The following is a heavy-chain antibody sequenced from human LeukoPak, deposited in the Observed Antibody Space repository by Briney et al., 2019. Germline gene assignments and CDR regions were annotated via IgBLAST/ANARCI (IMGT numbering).Heavy chain of an antibody. V-gene: IGHV4-4*07. CDR2: VYISGRT. CDR1: GVSVSTYY. J-gene: IGHJ4*02. Sequence: SETLSLTCSVSGVSVSTYYWSWIRQPAGKGLEWIGRVYISGRTNYNPSLASRVTVSLDTSKNQFSLTLRSVTAADTAVYYCAVGRSYWGQGTLVTVSS. CDR3: AVGRSY.